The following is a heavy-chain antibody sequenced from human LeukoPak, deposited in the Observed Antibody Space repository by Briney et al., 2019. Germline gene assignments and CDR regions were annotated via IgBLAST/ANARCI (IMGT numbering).Heavy chain of an antibody. J-gene: IGHJ4*02. Sequence: SETLSLTCAVYGGSFSGYYWSWIRQPPGKGLEWIGEINHSGSTNYNPSLKSRVTISVDTSKNQFSLKLSSVTAADTAVYYCARTGAGTNEPFDYWGQGTLVTVSS. V-gene: IGHV4-34*01. CDR3: ARTGAGTNEPFDY. D-gene: IGHD6-19*01. CDR1: GGSFSGYY. CDR2: INHSGST.